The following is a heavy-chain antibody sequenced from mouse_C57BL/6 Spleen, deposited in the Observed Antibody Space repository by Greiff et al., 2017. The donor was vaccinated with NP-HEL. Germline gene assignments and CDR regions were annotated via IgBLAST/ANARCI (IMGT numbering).Heavy chain of an antibody. V-gene: IGHV3-6*01. CDR1: GYSITSGYY. D-gene: IGHD4-1*01. CDR2: ISYDGSN. CDR3: ARGGWDDYFDY. Sequence: DVQLQESGPGLVKPSQSLSLTCSVTGYSITSGYYWNWIRQFPGNKLEWMGYISYDGSNNYNPSLKNRISITRDTSKNQFFLKLNSVTTEDTATYYCARGGWDDYFDYWGQGTTLTVSS. J-gene: IGHJ2*01.